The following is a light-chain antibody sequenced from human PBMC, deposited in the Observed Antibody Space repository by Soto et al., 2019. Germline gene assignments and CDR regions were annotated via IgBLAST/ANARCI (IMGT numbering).Light chain of an antibody. CDR3: HQYGRPPLT. CDR1: ESISSTS. J-gene: IGKJ4*01. CDR2: GTS. Sequence: EIVLTQSPGTLSLSPGESATLSCRASESISSTSLAWYQQKPGQAPRLLTYGTSSRATDIPGRFTGSGFGTDFTLTIRRLEPEDFAVYYCHQYGRPPLTFGGGTKV. V-gene: IGKV3-20*01.